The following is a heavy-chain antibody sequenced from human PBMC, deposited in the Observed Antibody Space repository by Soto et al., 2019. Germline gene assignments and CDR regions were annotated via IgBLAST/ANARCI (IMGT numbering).Heavy chain of an antibody. CDR1: GFILSDGA. J-gene: IGHJ6*03. CDR2: ISSSSSVI. V-gene: IGHV3-48*01. CDR3: ARDLSWGSNWYYYMDV. Sequence: GGSLRLSCATSGFILSDGAMNWVRQAPGKGLEWVSYISSSSSVIDYADSVKGRFTISRDNARNSLYLQMNSLRAEDTAVYYCARDLSWGSNWYYYMDVWGKGTTVTAP. D-gene: IGHD7-27*01.